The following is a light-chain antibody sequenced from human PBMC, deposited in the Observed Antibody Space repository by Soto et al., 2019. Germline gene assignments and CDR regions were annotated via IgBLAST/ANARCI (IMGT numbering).Light chain of an antibody. CDR2: GAS. Sequence: EVVLTQSPGTLSLSPLERAHLXRRSSQSVAANYLAWYQQKRGQAPRLLIYGASSRATGIPDRFSGSGSGTDFTLTISRLEPEDFSVYYCHQYGTAPLTFGPGTKVDIK. J-gene: IGKJ3*01. CDR3: HQYGTAPLT. CDR1: QSVAANY. V-gene: IGKV3-20*01.